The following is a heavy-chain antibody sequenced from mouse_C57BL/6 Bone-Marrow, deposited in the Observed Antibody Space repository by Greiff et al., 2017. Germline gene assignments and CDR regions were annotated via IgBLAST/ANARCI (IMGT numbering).Heavy chain of an antibody. CDR2: IHPNSGST. J-gene: IGHJ2*01. Sequence: QVQLKQPGAELVKPGASVKLSCKASGYTFTSYWMHWVKPRPGQGLEWIGMIHPNSGSTNYNEKFKSKATLTVDKSSSTAYMQLSSLTSEDSAVYYCAREGDGYYFDYWGQGTTLTVSS. CDR1: GYTFTSYW. CDR3: AREGDGYYFDY. V-gene: IGHV1-64*01. D-gene: IGHD2-3*01.